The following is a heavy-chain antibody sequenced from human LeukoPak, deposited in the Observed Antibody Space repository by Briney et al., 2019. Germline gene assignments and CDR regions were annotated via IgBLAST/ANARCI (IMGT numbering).Heavy chain of an antibody. CDR1: GYTFTSYG. J-gene: IGHJ4*02. CDR3: ARDRYDSSGYYPEGFDY. CDR2: ISAYNGNT. Sequence: ASVKVSCKASGYTFTSYGISWVRQAPGQGLEWMGWISAYNGNTNYAQKLQGRVTMTTDTSTSTAYMELRSLRSDDTAVYYCARDRYDSSGYYPEGFDYWGQGTLFTVSS. D-gene: IGHD3-22*01. V-gene: IGHV1-18*01.